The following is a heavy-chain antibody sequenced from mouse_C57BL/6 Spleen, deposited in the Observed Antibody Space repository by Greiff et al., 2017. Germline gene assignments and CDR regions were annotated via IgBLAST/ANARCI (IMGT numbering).Heavy chain of an antibody. V-gene: IGHV1-82*01. Sequence: VQLQQSGPELVKPGASVKISCMASGYAFSSSWMNWVKQRPGKGLEWIGRIYPGDGDTNYNGKFKGKATLTADKSSSTAYMQLSSLTSEDSAVYFCARSKDDYDGAMDYWGQGTSVTVSS. CDR3: ARSKDDYDGAMDY. CDR2: IYPGDGDT. CDR1: GYAFSSSW. D-gene: IGHD2-4*01. J-gene: IGHJ4*01.